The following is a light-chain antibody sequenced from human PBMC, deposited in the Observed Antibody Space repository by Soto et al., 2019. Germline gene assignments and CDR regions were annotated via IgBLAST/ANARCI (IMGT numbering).Light chain of an antibody. Sequence: QSALTQPRSVSGSPGQSVTISCTGTSSDIGDSNYVSWYQQHPGKAPKLLIYDVTRRPSGVPDRFSGSKSGNTASLTISGLQAEDEADYFCCSYAGSYTLVFGGGTTLTVL. V-gene: IGLV2-11*01. CDR1: SSDIGDSNY. CDR2: DVT. J-gene: IGLJ2*01. CDR3: CSYAGSYTLV.